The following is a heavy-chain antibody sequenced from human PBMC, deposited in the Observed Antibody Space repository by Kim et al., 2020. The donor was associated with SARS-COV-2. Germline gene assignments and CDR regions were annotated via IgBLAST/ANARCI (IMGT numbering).Heavy chain of an antibody. CDR3: AKVISMTPSYYYGMDV. J-gene: IGHJ6*02. V-gene: IGHV3-23*01. Sequence: SVRGRLTISIDNAKNTVSLQMNSLRPEDTAVYYCAKVISMTPSYYYGMDVWGQGTTVTVSS. D-gene: IGHD2-8*01.